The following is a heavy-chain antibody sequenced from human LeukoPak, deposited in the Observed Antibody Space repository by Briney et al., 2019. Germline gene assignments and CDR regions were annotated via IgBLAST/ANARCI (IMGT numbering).Heavy chain of an antibody. CDR3: ARVSPPLTYFDY. CDR1: GGSISSSSYY. CDR2: IYYSGST. V-gene: IGHV4-39*07. J-gene: IGHJ4*02. Sequence: SEILSLTCTVSGGSISSSSYYWGWIRQPPGKGLEWIGSIYYSGSTYYNPSLKSRVTISVDTSKNQFSLKLSSVTAADTAVYYCARVSPPLTYFDYWGQGTLVTVSS. D-gene: IGHD4/OR15-4a*01.